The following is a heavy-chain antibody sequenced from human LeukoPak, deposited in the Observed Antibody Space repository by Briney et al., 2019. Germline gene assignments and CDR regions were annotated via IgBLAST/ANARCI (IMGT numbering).Heavy chain of an antibody. CDR3: ARIFSGSYFHDPYFDY. CDR2: ISGSGGST. CDR1: GFTFSSYA. Sequence: GGSLRLSCAASGFTFSSYAMSWVRQAPGKGLEWVSAISGSGGSTYYADSVEGRFTISRDNSKNTLYLQMNSLRAEDTAVYYCARIFSGSYFHDPYFDYWGQGTLVTVSS. D-gene: IGHD1-26*01. V-gene: IGHV3-23*01. J-gene: IGHJ4*02.